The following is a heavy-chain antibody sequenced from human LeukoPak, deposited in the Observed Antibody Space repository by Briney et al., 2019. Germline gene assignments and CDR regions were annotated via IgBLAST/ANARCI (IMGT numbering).Heavy chain of an antibody. Sequence: GGSLRLSCTASGFTFGDYAMSWFRQAPGKGLEWVGFIRSKAYGGTTEYVASVKGRFTISRDDSKSIAYLQMNSLKTEDTAVYYCTRDEADYGGNSAFDYWGQGTLVTVSS. CDR2: IRSKAYGGTT. V-gene: IGHV3-49*03. CDR1: GFTFGDYA. D-gene: IGHD4-23*01. J-gene: IGHJ4*02. CDR3: TRDEADYGGNSAFDY.